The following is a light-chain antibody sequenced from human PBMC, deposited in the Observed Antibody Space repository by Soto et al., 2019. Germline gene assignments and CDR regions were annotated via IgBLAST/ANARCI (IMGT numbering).Light chain of an antibody. CDR3: QQYSSYEWT. V-gene: IGKV1-5*03. J-gene: IGKJ1*01. CDR1: QSIDLW. Sequence: DIQMTQSPSTLSASVGDRVTITCRASQSIDLWLAWYQQKPGKAPSLLIYKASSLERGVPSRFSGSGSGTEFTLTITSVQPNDFATYYCQQYSSYEWTFGQGTKVEVK. CDR2: KAS.